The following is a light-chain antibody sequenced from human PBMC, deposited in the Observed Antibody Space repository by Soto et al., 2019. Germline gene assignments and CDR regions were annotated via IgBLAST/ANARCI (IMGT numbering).Light chain of an antibody. V-gene: IGLV2-11*01. J-gene: IGLJ1*01. Sequence: QSPLTQPRSVSGSPGQSDTISCTGTSSDVGGYSYVSSYQQHPGKSPKLMIYDVKTRPSGIPDRFSGSKSGNTASLTISGLQAEDEADYYCFSYAGSYTFVFGTGTKLTVL. CDR2: DVK. CDR3: FSYAGSYTFV. CDR1: SSDVGGYSY.